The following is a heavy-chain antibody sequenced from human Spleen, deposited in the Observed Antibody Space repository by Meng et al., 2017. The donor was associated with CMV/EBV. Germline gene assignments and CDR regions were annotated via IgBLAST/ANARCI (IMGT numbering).Heavy chain of an antibody. D-gene: IGHD2-2*01. V-gene: IGHV3-48*03. CDR3: ARAGYCSISSFTCYRDAFDV. CDR1: GFTFGDYE. J-gene: IGHJ3*01. CDR2: ISSSGSSM. Sequence: GESLKISCAASGFTFGDYEMNWVRQAPGQGLEWVSYISSSGSSMYHADSVRGRFTTSRDNAKKSLYLQMNCLRAEDTAVYYCARAGYCSISSFTCYRDAFDVWGQGTVVTVSS.